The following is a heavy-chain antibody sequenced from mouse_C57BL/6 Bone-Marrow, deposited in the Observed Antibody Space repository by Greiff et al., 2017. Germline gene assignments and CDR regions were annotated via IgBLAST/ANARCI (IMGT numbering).Heavy chain of an antibody. CDR3: ASEGTSSYWYFDV. CDR2: IDPSDSYT. V-gene: IGHV1-69*01. CDR1: GYTFTSYW. D-gene: IGHD1-1*01. Sequence: QVQLQQPVAELVMPGASVKLSCTASGYTFTSYWMHWVKQRPGQGLEWIGEIDPSDSYTKYDPKFKGKSTLTVDKSSYTAYLQLSSLTSEESGVYSCASEGTSSYWYFDVWGTGTTVTVSS. J-gene: IGHJ1*03.